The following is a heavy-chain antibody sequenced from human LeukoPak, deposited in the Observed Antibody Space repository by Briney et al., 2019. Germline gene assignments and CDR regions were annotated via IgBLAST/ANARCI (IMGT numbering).Heavy chain of an antibody. CDR2: IYYSGRT. CDR3: ARIITYYDFSGWFDP. V-gene: IGHV4-39*01. J-gene: IGHJ5*02. Sequence: SETLSLTCSASGGSISRSSYNWGWLRQPPGKGLEWIGSIYYSGRTYYNPSLKSRVTISVDTSKNQFSLKLSSVTAADTAVYYCARIITYYDFSGWFDPWGQGTLVTVSS. CDR1: GGSISRSSYN. D-gene: IGHD3-3*01.